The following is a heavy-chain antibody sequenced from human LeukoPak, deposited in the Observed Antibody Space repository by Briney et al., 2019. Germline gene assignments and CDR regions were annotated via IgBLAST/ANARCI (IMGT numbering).Heavy chain of an antibody. Sequence: PSETLSLTCTVSGGSISSYYWSWIRQPPGKGLEWIGYIYYSGSTNYNPSLKSRVTISVDTSKNQFSLKLSSVTAADTAVYYCASHRFLEWSAPDWGQGALVTVSS. CDR1: GGSISSYY. J-gene: IGHJ4*02. D-gene: IGHD3-3*01. V-gene: IGHV4-59*08. CDR2: IYYSGST. CDR3: ASHRFLEWSAPD.